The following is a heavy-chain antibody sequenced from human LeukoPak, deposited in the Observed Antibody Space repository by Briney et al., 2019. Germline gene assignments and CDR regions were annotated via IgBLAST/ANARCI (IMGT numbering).Heavy chain of an antibody. D-gene: IGHD3-9*01. CDR2: IYYSGST. CDR1: GGSISSYY. V-gene: IGHV4-59*01. J-gene: IGHJ3*02. Sequence: ETLSLTCTVSGGSISSYYWSWIRQPPGKGLEWIDYIYYSGSTNYNPSLKSRVTISVDTSKNQFSLKLSSVTAADTAVYFFERKSAYDILTGYSKGAFDIWGQGTMVTVSS. CDR3: ERKSAYDILTGYSKGAFDI.